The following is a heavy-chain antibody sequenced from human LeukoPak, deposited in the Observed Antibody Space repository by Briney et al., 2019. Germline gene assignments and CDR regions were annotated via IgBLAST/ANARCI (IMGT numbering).Heavy chain of an antibody. V-gene: IGHV3-48*01. CDR3: AREIAAAGTYYYGMDV. CDR2: ISSSSSTI. Sequence: PGGSLRLSCAASGFTFSSYAMSWVRQAPGKGLEWVSYISSSSSTIYYADSVKGRFTISRDNAKNSLYLQMNSLRAEDTAVYYCAREIAAAGTYYYGMDVWGQGTTVTVSS. CDR1: GFTFSSYA. D-gene: IGHD6-13*01. J-gene: IGHJ6*02.